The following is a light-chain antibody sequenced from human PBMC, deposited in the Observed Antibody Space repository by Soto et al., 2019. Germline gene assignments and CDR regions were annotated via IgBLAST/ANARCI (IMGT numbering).Light chain of an antibody. CDR1: QGISAY. Sequence: DIQMTQSPSTLSASVGDRVTITCRASQGISAYLAWYQQKPGKAPKLLIYDASSLESGVPSRFSGSGSGTEFTLTISSLQPDDFASYYCQQYYSYSGTFGQGTKVDIK. CDR3: QQYYSYSGT. V-gene: IGKV1-5*01. J-gene: IGKJ1*01. CDR2: DAS.